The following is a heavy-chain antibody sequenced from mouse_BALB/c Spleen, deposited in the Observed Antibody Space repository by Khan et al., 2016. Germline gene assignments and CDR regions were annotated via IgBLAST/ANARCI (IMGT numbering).Heavy chain of an antibody. J-gene: IGHJ2*01. D-gene: IGHD2-10*02. Sequence: VQLKESDPDLVKPGASVKISCTASGYSFTAYYMYWVKQRHGKSLEWIGRINPNNGATTFNPKFTGKAIFTVDKSSITADSELRSLASEDSAVYYCARDEYVNWGQGTTLTVSS. V-gene: IGHV1-20*02. CDR3: ARDEYVN. CDR2: INPNNGAT. CDR1: GYSFTAYY.